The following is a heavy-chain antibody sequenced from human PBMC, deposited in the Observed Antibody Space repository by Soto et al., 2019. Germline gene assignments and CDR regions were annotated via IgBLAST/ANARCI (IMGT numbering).Heavy chain of an antibody. CDR1: GYTFTSYD. J-gene: IGHJ4*02. D-gene: IGHD2-15*01. CDR3: ARGRSFGGY. CDR2: MNPNSGNT. V-gene: IGHV1-8*01. Sequence: QVQLVQSGAEVKKPGASVKVSCKASGYTFTSYDINWVRQATGQGREWMGWMNPNSGNTGYAQKFQGRVTKTRNSSISTDYMELISMRYEETAVYYCARGRSFGGYWGQGTLVTVSS.